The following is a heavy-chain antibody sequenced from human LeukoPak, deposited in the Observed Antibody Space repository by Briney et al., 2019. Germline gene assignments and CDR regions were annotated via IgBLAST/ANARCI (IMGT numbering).Heavy chain of an antibody. CDR1: GYSFTSNY. V-gene: IGHV1-46*01. CDR2: IYPRDGST. Sequence: ASVEVSCKASGYSFTSNYIHWVRQAPGQGLEWMGMIYPRDGSTSYAQKFQGRVTVTRDTSTSTVHMELSGLRSEDTAVYYCARDQEAFDYWGQGTLVTVSS. J-gene: IGHJ4*02. CDR3: ARDQEAFDY.